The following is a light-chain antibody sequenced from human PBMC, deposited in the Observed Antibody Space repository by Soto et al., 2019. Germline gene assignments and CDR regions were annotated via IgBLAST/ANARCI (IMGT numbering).Light chain of an antibody. V-gene: IGKV3-15*01. CDR1: QSVSSN. CDR3: QQHNNWPAWT. CDR2: GAS. J-gene: IGKJ1*01. Sequence: EIVMTQSPATLSLSPGESATLSCRASQSVSSNLAWYQQNPGQAPRLLIYGASTRATGIPARFSGSGSGTEFTLTISSLQSEDFAVYYCQQHNNWPAWTFGQGTKV.